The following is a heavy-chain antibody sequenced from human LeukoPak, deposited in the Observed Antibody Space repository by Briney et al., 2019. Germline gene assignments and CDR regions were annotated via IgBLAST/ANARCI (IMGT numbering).Heavy chain of an antibody. CDR3: ARPTGIAAAGTDWYFDL. CDR1: GGSISSGDYY. V-gene: IGHV4-30-4*01. CDR2: IYHSGST. D-gene: IGHD6-13*01. J-gene: IGHJ2*01. Sequence: SQTLSLTCTVSGGSISSGDYYWSWIRQPPGKGLEWIGYIYHSGSTYYNPSLKSRVTISVDRSKNQFSLKLSSVTAADTAVYYCARPTGIAAAGTDWYFDLWGRGTLVTVSS.